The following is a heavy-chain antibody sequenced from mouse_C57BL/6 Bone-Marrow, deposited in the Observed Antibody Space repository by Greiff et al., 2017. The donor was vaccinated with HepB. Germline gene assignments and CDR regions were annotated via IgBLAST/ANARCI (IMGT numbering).Heavy chain of an antibody. CDR1: GFTFSDYG. J-gene: IGHJ4*01. CDR3: ARHGGGREHYYAMDY. V-gene: IGHV5-15*01. Sequence: EVKVVESGGGLVQPGGSLKLSCAASGFTFSDYGMAWVRQAPRKGPEWVEFISNLAYSNYYADTVTGRFTMSTKNAKNTLYLEMSSLRSADTAMYYCARHGGGREHYYAMDYWGQGTAVTVSA. D-gene: IGHD3-3*01. CDR2: ISNLAYSN.